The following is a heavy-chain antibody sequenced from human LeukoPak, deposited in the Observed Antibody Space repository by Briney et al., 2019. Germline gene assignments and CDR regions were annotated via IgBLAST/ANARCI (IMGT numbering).Heavy chain of an antibody. J-gene: IGHJ5*02. CDR2: IYYSGST. Sequence: SETLSLTCTVSGGSISSSSYYWSWIRQPPGKGLEWIGYIYYSGSTNYNPSLKSRVTISVDTSKNQFSLKLSSVTAADTAVYYCARGTTVPYDIWFDPWGQGTLVTVSS. V-gene: IGHV4-61*01. CDR3: ARGTTVPYDIWFDP. D-gene: IGHD4-11*01. CDR1: GGSISSSSYY.